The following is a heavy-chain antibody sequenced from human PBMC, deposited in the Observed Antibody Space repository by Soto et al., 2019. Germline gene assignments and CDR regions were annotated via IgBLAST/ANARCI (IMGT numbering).Heavy chain of an antibody. CDR2: IYYSGST. Sequence: QVQLQESGPGLVKPSQTLSLTCTVSGGSISSGGYYWSWIRQHPGKGLAWIGYIYYSGSTYYNPSLKSRVTISVDTSKNQFSLKLSSVTAADTAVYYYARVPYYDFWSGYYKPKRYYYYGMDVWGQGTTVTVSS. CDR3: ARVPYYDFWSGYYKPKRYYYYGMDV. J-gene: IGHJ6*02. CDR1: GGSISSGGYY. V-gene: IGHV4-31*03. D-gene: IGHD3-3*01.